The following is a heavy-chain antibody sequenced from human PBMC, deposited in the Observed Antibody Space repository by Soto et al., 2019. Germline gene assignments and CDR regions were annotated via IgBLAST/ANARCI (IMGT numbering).Heavy chain of an antibody. Sequence: QLQLQESGPGVVKASDTLSLTCAVSGGSINIPTHYWGWIRQPPGKGLEWIGIIHRSGSTYYNPSLRSRVTITIDTANNQSYLRLTSVTASDRAVYYCARRGMSVDSYDPWGQGTLVTVSS. CDR2: IHRSGST. J-gene: IGHJ5*02. CDR1: GGSINIPTHY. D-gene: IGHD5-18*01. V-gene: IGHV4-39*01. CDR3: ARRGMSVDSYDP.